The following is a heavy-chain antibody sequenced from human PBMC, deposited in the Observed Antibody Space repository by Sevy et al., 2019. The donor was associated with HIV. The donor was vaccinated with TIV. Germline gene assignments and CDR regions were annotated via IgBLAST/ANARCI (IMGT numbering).Heavy chain of an antibody. CDR3: AKDYGSWWFALDN. J-gene: IGHJ4*02. V-gene: IGHV3-23*01. Sequence: GGSLRLSCAASGLTFSSYAMTWVRQAPGKGLEWVSGISGSGGSTYNADSAKGRFTISRDNSKNTLYLQMNSLRAEDTAIYYCAKDYGSWWFALDNWGQGTLVTVSS. CDR1: GLTFSSYA. CDR2: ISGSGGST. D-gene: IGHD6-13*01.